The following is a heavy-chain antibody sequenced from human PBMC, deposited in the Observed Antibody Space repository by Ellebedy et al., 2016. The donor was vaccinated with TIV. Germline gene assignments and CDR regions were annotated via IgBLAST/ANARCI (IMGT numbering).Heavy chain of an antibody. CDR1: GGSISSSNW. CDR3: ARAYLGAGTFDY. D-gene: IGHD6-13*01. Sequence: SETLSLXXAVSGGSISSSNWWRWVRQPPGKGLEWIGEIYHSGSTNYNPSLKSRVTISVDTSKNQFSLKLSSVTAADTAVYYCARAYLGAGTFDYWGQGTLVTVSS. J-gene: IGHJ4*02. V-gene: IGHV4-4*02. CDR2: IYHSGST.